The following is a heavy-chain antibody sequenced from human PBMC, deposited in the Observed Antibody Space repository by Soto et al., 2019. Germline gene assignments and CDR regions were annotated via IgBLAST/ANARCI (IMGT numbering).Heavy chain of an antibody. D-gene: IGHD2-8*01. CDR3: ARIDGAGLIH. Sequence: EVQLLESGGGLVQPGGSLRLSCAASGFTFSSYSMSWVRQAPGKGLEWVSSISSSSSYIYYADSVKGRFTISRDNAKNSLYLQMNSQRAEDTAVYYCARIDGAGLIHWGQGTLVTVSS. CDR2: ISSSSSYI. CDR1: GFTFSSYS. J-gene: IGHJ4*02. V-gene: IGHV3-21*01.